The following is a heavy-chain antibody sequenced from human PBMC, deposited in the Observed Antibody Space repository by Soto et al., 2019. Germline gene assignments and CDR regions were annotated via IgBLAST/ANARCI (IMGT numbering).Heavy chain of an antibody. CDR1: GGSISSYY. J-gene: IGHJ4*02. V-gene: IGHV4-59*12. D-gene: IGHD7-27*01. CDR3: AREVSPGEPGY. Sequence: SETLSLTCTVSGGSISSYYWSWIRQPPGKGLEWIGYIYYSGSTNYNPSLKSRVTISVDTSTTQFSLELSSVTAADTAVYYCAREVSPGEPGYWGQGTLVTVSS. CDR2: IYYSGST.